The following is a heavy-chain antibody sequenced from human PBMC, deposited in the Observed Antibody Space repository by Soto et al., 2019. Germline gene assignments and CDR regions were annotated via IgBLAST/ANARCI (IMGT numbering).Heavy chain of an antibody. Sequence: ASVKVSCKASGYDFSNYGIIWVRQAPGQGLEWMGWISAYNGNINYAQKLQGRVTMTTDTSTTTAYMELRSLRSDDTAVYYCARAGSSNYYYGMDVWGQGTTVTVSS. CDR2: ISAYNGNI. V-gene: IGHV1-18*01. CDR3: ARAGSSNYYYGMDV. D-gene: IGHD1-26*01. J-gene: IGHJ6*02. CDR1: GYDFSNYG.